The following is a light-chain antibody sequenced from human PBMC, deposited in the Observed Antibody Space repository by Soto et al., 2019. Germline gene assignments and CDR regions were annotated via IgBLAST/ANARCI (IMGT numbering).Light chain of an antibody. J-gene: IGKJ2*01. V-gene: IGKV3-15*01. CDR1: QSINSE. CDR3: QQGHNWPLT. Sequence: EIVMTQSPATLSLSPEERAALSCRASQSINSELAWYQQKPGQPPRLLIYGASTRATGVPARFTGSESGSEFTLTISGLQSEDFAVYYCQQGHNWPLTFCQGTRLEI. CDR2: GAS.